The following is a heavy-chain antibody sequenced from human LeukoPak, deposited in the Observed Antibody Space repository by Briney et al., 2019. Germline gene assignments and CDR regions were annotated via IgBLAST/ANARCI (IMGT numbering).Heavy chain of an antibody. J-gene: IGHJ3*02. CDR2: MNPNSGNI. CDR3: ASSAGYCSSTSCSEGDAFDI. CDR1: GYTFTSYD. D-gene: IGHD2-2*01. Sequence: ASVKVSCKASGYTFTSYDINWVRQATGQGLEWMGWMNPNSGNIGYAQKFQGRVTITRNTSISTAYMELSSLRSEDTAVYYCASSAGYCSSTSCSEGDAFDIWGQGTMVTVSS. V-gene: IGHV1-8*03.